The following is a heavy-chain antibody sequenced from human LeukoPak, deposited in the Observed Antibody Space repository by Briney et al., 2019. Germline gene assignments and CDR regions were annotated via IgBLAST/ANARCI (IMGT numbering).Heavy chain of an antibody. D-gene: IGHD6-13*01. J-gene: IGHJ5*02. CDR3: AKEVAAAGTIGFDP. Sequence: GGSLRLSCAASGFTFSSYSMNWVRQAPGKGLEWVSSISSSSSYIYYADSVKGRFTISRDNAKNSLYLQMNSLRAEDTAVYYCAKEVAAAGTIGFDPWGQGTLVTVSS. CDR1: GFTFSSYS. CDR2: ISSSSSYI. V-gene: IGHV3-21*01.